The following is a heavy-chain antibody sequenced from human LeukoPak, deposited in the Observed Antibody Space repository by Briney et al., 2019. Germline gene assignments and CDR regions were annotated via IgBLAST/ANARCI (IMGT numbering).Heavy chain of an antibody. D-gene: IGHD3-22*01. Sequence: GGSLRLSCAASGFTFSSYAMSWVRQAPGKGLEWVSSISSSSSYIYYADSVKGRFTISRDNAKNSLYLQMNSLRAEDTAVYYCASYSSGYSPLDYWGQGTLVTVSS. V-gene: IGHV3-21*01. J-gene: IGHJ4*02. CDR1: GFTFSSYA. CDR3: ASYSSGYSPLDY. CDR2: ISSSSSYI.